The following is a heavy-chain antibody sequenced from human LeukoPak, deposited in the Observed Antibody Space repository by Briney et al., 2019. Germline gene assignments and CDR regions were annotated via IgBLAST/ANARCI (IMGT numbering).Heavy chain of an antibody. V-gene: IGHV4-34*01. D-gene: IGHD2-21*02. Sequence: PSETLSLTCAVYGGSFSGYYWSWIRQPPEKGLEWIGEINHSGSTNYNPSLKSRVTISVDTSKNQFSLKLSSVTAADTAVYYCARPIAYCGGDCYSGFGYWGQGTLVTVSS. CDR3: ARPIAYCGGDCYSGFGY. CDR1: GGSFSGYY. J-gene: IGHJ4*02. CDR2: INHSGST.